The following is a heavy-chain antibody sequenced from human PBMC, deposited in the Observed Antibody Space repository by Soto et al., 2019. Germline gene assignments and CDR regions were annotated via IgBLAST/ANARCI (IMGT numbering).Heavy chain of an antibody. CDR3: ARRYSSSRHLDY. Sequence: SETLPLTCAVSGGSISSSNWWSWVRQPPGKGLEWIGEIYHSGSTNYNPSLKSRVTISVDKSKNQFSLKLSSVTAADTAVYYCARRYSSSRHLDYWGQGTLVTVSS. CDR1: GGSISSSNW. V-gene: IGHV4-4*02. J-gene: IGHJ4*02. CDR2: IYHSGST. D-gene: IGHD6-6*01.